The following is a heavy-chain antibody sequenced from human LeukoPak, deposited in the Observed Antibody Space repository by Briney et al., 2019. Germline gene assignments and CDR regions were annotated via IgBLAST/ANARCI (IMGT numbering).Heavy chain of an antibody. CDR3: ARDKPYCSGGSCYSYYGMDV. Sequence: GGSLRLSCAASGFTFSSYSMNWVRQAPGKGLEWVSSISSSSYIYYADSVKGRFTISRDNAKNSLYLQMNSLRAEDTAVYCCARDKPYCSGGSCYSYYGMDVWGQGTTVTVSS. CDR1: GFTFSSYS. V-gene: IGHV3-21*01. CDR2: ISSSSYI. J-gene: IGHJ6*02. D-gene: IGHD2-15*01.